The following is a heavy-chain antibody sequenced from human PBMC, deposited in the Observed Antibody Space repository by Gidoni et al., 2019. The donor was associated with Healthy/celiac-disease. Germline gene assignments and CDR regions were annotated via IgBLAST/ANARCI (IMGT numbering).Heavy chain of an antibody. CDR3: ARDRGNYGSGSYVLSNWFDP. CDR2: INWNGGST. D-gene: IGHD3-10*01. J-gene: IGHJ5*02. CDR1: GFPFDDYG. V-gene: IGHV3-20*04. Sequence: VQLVESGGGVVRPGGSLRLSCAASGFPFDDYGMSWVRQAPGKGLEWVSGINWNGGSTGYADSVKGRFTISRDNAKNSLYLQMNSLRAEDTALYYCARDRGNYGSGSYVLSNWFDPWGQGTLVTVSS.